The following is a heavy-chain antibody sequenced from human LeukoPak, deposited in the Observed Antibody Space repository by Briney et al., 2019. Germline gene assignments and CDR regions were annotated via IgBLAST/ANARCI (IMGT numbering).Heavy chain of an antibody. V-gene: IGHV4-59*03. J-gene: IGHJ4*02. CDR1: DRSITTYY. D-gene: IGHD3/OR15-3a*01. CDR3: ATNKDWAEAD. CDR2: IYYRGDI. Sequence: SETLSLTSSLSDRSITTYYWSWIRQSPGEWIEWIGNIYYRGDINYNPSLKSRVIISIDTSKNQFSLKVTSLTAADTAVYYCATNKDWAEADWGQGTLVIVSS.